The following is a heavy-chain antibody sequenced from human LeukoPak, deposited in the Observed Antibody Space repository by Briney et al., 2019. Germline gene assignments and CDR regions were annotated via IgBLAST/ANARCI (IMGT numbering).Heavy chain of an antibody. V-gene: IGHV3-74*01. CDR1: GFTFSSYW. Sequence: QSGGSLRLSCAASGFTFSSYWMHWVRQAPGKGLVWVSRINSDGSSTSYADSVKGRFTISRDNAKDTLYLQMNSLRAEDTAVYYCARDYYDNTYQYYFDYWGQGTLVTVSS. D-gene: IGHD3-22*01. J-gene: IGHJ4*02. CDR2: INSDGSST. CDR3: ARDYYDNTYQYYFDY.